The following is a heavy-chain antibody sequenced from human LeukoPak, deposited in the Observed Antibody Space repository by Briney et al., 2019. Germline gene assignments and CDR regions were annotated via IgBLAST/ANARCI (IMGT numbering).Heavy chain of an antibody. CDR2: IYSGGST. D-gene: IGHD6-13*01. Sequence: PGGSLRLSCAAPGFTVSSNYMSWVRQAPGKGLEWVSVIYSGGSTYYADSVKGRFTISRDNSKNTLYLQMNSLRAEDTAVYYCASDSSSWSYYYGMDVWGQGTTVTVSS. V-gene: IGHV3-66*01. CDR1: GFTVSSNY. J-gene: IGHJ6*02. CDR3: ASDSSSWSYYYGMDV.